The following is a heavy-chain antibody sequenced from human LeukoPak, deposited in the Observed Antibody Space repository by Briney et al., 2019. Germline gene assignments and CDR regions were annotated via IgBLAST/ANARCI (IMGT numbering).Heavy chain of an antibody. J-gene: IGHJ5*02. CDR2: INPNSGVT. V-gene: IGHV1-2*02. CDR1: GYRFTGCY. CDR3: ARAYTSSCRWFDP. Sequence: GASVKVSCKASGYRFTGCYMHWVRQAPGQGLEWMGWINPNSGVTNYAQNFQGRVSMTRDTSISTAYMELSRLRSDDTAVYYCARAYTSSCRWFDPWGQGTLVTVSS. D-gene: IGHD6-13*01.